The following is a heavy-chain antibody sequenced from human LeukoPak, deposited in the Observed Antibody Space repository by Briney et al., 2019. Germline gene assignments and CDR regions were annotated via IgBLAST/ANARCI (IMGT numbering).Heavy chain of an antibody. D-gene: IGHD2-15*01. J-gene: IGHJ4*02. CDR3: ATENYGSLAG. CDR1: GLTFSSYW. Sequence: GGSLRLSCAVSGLTFSSYWMTWVRLAPGKGLEWVANIKKDGSPNYYVDSVKGRFTISKDNAKNSLYLQMNSLRAEDTAVYYCATENYGSLAGWGQGTLVTVSS. V-gene: IGHV3-7*01. CDR2: IKKDGSPN.